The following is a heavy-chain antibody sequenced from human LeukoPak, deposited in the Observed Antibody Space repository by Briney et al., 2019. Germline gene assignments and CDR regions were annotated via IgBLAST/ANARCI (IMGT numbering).Heavy chain of an antibody. Sequence: SETLSLTCTVSGGSISSYYWSWIRQPPGKGLEWIGYIYYSGSTNYNPSLKSRVTISVDTSKNQFSLKLSSVTAADTAVYYCARTVDTAMAPNWFDPWDQGTLVTVSS. D-gene: IGHD5-18*01. V-gene: IGHV4-59*01. CDR2: IYYSGST. J-gene: IGHJ5*02. CDR1: GGSISSYY. CDR3: ARTVDTAMAPNWFDP.